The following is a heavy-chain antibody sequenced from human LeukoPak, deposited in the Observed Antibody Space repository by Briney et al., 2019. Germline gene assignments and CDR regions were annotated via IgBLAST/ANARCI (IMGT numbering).Heavy chain of an antibody. CDR1: GFIFSTYN. D-gene: IGHD2-2*01. Sequence: GGSLRLSCSASGFIFSTYNMIWVRQAPRKGLEWVSAISPSSGYKYYEDSVKGRFTISRDNAKNSLYLLMDNLRVEDTALYYCARGGPHCSSTSCYLDSWGQGVLVTVSS. CDR3: ARGGPHCSSTSCYLDS. J-gene: IGHJ4*02. V-gene: IGHV3-21*01. CDR2: ISPSSGYK.